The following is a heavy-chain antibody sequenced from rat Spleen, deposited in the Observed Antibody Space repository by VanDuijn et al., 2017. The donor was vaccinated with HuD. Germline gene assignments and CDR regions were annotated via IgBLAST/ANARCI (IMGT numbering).Heavy chain of an antibody. CDR2: INYDGGST. CDR3: TTRTTDYSSHVMDA. V-gene: IGHV5-20*01. D-gene: IGHD1-6*01. Sequence: EVQLVESGGGLVQPGRSLKLSCAASGFTFSDYYMAWVRQAPTKGLEWVASINYDGGSTYYRDSVKGRFTISSDNAKSSLYLQMDSLRSEDTATYYCTTRTTDYSSHVMDAWGQGASVTVSS. CDR1: GFTFSDYY. J-gene: IGHJ4*01.